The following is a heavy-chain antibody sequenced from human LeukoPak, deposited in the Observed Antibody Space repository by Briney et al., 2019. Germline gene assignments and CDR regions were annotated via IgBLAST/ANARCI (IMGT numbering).Heavy chain of an antibody. J-gene: IGHJ4*02. Sequence: GGSLRLSCAACGFTFSSYALHWVRQAPGKGLEWVAVISYDGSNKYYADSVKGRFTISRDNSKNTLYLQMNSLRAEDTAVYYCAKERGGYFYGHFDDWGQVTLVTVSS. D-gene: IGHD5-18*01. V-gene: IGHV3-30-3*01. CDR1: GFTFSSYA. CDR3: AKERGGYFYGHFDD. CDR2: ISYDGSNK.